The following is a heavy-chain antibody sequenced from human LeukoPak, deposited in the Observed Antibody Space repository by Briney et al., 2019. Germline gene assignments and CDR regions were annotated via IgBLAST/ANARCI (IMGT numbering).Heavy chain of an antibody. CDR2: IYYSGST. Sequence: PADTLSLTCTVAGGSISSYYWSWVRQPPGKGLEWIGYIYYSGSTNYNPSLKSRVTMSVDTSKNQLSLKLSSVTAADTAVYCCARSIVEATTGHFDYWGQGTLVTVSS. V-gene: IGHV4-59*07. CDR3: ARSIVEATTGHFDY. J-gene: IGHJ4*02. CDR1: GGSISSYY. D-gene: IGHD1-26*01.